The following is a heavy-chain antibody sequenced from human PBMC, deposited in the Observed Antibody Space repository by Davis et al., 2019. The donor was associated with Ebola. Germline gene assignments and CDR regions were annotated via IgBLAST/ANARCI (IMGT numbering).Heavy chain of an antibody. J-gene: IGHJ5*02. Sequence: ASVKVSCKASGYTFTSYGISWVRQAPGQGLEWMGWISAYNGNTNYAQKLQGRVTMTTDTSTSTAYMELRSLRSDDTAVYYCARVSGYCSSTSCYDHWFDPWGQGTLVTVSS. CDR1: GYTFTSYG. V-gene: IGHV1-18*01. CDR2: ISAYNGNT. D-gene: IGHD2-2*01. CDR3: ARVSGYCSSTSCYDHWFDP.